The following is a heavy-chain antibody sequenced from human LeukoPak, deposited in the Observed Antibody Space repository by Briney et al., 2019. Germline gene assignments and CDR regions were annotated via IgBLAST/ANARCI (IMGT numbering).Heavy chain of an antibody. CDR2: IIAIFGTA. CDR3: ARCSSTSCYRDYYYYGMEV. V-gene: IGHV1-69*01. D-gene: IGHD2-2*02. Sequence: SLKVSCKDPGDTFISYTISSVRATPEQRLERMGGIIAIFGTANYAQKFQGRVTITADESTSTAYMELSSLRSEDTAVYYCARCSSTSCYRDYYYYGMEVWGKGTTVTVSS. CDR1: GDTFISYT. J-gene: IGHJ6*04.